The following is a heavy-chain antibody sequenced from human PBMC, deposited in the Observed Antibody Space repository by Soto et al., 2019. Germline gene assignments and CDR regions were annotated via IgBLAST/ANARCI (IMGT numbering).Heavy chain of an antibody. V-gene: IGHV2-5*02. D-gene: IGHD3-9*01. CDR1: GFSLTTSGVG. J-gene: IGHJ4*02. CDR2: IYWDDDK. Sequence: QISLKEPGPTLVKPTQTLTLTCTFSGFSLTTSGVGVGWIRKPPEKALEWLALIYWDDDKRYSPSLKRRLTITKDTSKNQVVLTMTNMDPVYTGTYYCAHAGEYACILTGSPVDYWGQGTLVTVSS. CDR3: AHAGEYACILTGSPVDY.